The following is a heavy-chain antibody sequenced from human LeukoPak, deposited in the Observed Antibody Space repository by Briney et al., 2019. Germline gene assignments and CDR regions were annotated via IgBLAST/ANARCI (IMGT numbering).Heavy chain of an antibody. CDR1: GFTFSSYS. D-gene: IGHD3-9*01. J-gene: IGHJ4*02. CDR2: ISDSGTTI. CDR3: ARVRYFDWLGPFDY. V-gene: IGHV3-48*04. Sequence: GGSLRLSCVGSGFTFSSYSMNWVRQAPGKGLEWVSYISDSGTTIYYGDSVKGRFTISRDNAKKSLYLQMNSLRAEDTAVYYCARVRYFDWLGPFDYWGQGTLVTVSS.